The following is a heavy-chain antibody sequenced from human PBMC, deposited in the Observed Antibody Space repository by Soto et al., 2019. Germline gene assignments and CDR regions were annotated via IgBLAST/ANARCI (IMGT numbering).Heavy chain of an antibody. D-gene: IGHD4-17*01. CDR1: GFTFSSYS. CDR3: ARENRYGEYGPGYYYYMDV. V-gene: IGHV3-48*01. CDR2: ISSSSSTI. J-gene: IGHJ6*03. Sequence: EVQLVESGGGLVQPGGSLRLSCAASGFTFSSYSMNWVRQAPGKGLEWVSYISSSSSTIYYADSVKGRFTISRDNAKNSLYLQMNSLRAEDTAVYYCARENRYGEYGPGYYYYMDVWGKGTTVTVSS.